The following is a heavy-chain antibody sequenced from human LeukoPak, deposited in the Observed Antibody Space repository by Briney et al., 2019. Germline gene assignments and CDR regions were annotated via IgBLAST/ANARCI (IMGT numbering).Heavy chain of an antibody. CDR1: GYTFTSYD. D-gene: IGHD3-3*01. J-gene: IGHJ3*02. Sequence: ASVKVSCKASGYTFTSYDINWVRQATGQGLEWMGWMNPNSGNTGYAQKFQGRVTITRNTSISTAYMELSSLRSEDTAVYYCARGRLTIFGVVDAFDIWGQGTMVTVSS. V-gene: IGHV1-8*01. CDR3: ARGRLTIFGVVDAFDI. CDR2: MNPNSGNT.